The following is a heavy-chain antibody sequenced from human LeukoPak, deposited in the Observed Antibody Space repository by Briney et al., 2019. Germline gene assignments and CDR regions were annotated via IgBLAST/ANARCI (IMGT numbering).Heavy chain of an antibody. CDR3: ARIHNLGILAHFDY. Sequence: GGSLRLSCGASGFTFSSFGMHWLRQAPGKGLEWVAIIWYDGSEKYYSDSVKGRFTISRDNAKNSLYLQMNSLRAEDTAVYYCARIHNLGILAHFDYWGQGTLVTVSS. CDR1: GFTFSSFG. V-gene: IGHV3-33*01. CDR2: IWYDGSEK. J-gene: IGHJ4*02. D-gene: IGHD1-1*01.